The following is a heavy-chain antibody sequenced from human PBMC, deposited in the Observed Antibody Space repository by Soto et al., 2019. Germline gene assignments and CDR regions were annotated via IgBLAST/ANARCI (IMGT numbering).Heavy chain of an antibody. Sequence: QVQLQQWGAGLLKPSETLSLTCAVYGGSFSGYYWTWIRQPPGTGLEWIGEINHSGSTNYNPSLRSRVPISVDTSKNQFSLKLTSVTAADTAVYYCARDKTTGLFDYWGQGPLVTVSS. CDR3: ARDKTTGLFDY. D-gene: IGHD1-7*01. CDR1: GGSFSGYY. CDR2: INHSGST. V-gene: IGHV4-34*01. J-gene: IGHJ4*02.